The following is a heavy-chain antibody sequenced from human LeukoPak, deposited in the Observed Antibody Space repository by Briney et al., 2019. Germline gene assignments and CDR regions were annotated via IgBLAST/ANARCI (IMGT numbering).Heavy chain of an antibody. CDR2: IYYSGRT. Sequence: PSETLSLTCAVSGGSIGSYYWSWIRQPPGKGLEWIGDIYYSGRTNYNPSLKSRVTISVDTSKNQFSLKLSSVTAADTAVYYCARVGGNIDAFDIWGQGTVATVSS. V-gene: IGHV4-59*01. CDR3: ARVGGNIDAFDI. J-gene: IGHJ3*02. D-gene: IGHD3-16*01. CDR1: GGSIGSYY.